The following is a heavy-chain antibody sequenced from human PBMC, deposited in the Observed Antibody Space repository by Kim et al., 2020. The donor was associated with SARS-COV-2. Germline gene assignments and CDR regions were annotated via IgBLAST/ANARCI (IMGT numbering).Heavy chain of an antibody. CDR3: AGRLSSNSGWGRYYCDL. D-gene: IGHD3-10*01. J-gene: IGHJ4*02. Sequence: SETLSLTCAVYGGSFSGYYWSWIRQPPGKGLEWIGEINHSGRTNYNPSLKSRVTISVDTSKNQFSLRLTSVTAADTAVYYCAGRLSSNSGWGRYYCDLWGQGTLVTVSS. V-gene: IGHV4-34*01. CDR2: INHSGRT. CDR1: GGSFSGYY.